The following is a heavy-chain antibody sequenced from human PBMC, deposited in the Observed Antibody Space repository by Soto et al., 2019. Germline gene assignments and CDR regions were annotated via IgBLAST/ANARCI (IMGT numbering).Heavy chain of an antibody. J-gene: IGHJ6*02. CDR2: IIPMFPTA. CDR3: ARDDATYCGGDCYRYFYYGMDV. Sequence: SVNVSCKASGGTFSNHAISWVRQAPGQGLEWVGGIIPMFPTADYAQRFQGRVTITADDSTTTVYMELSGLRSEDTAMYYCARDDATYCGGDCYRYFYYGMDVWGQGTTVTVSS. V-gene: IGHV1-69*13. D-gene: IGHD2-21*02. CDR1: GGTFSNHA.